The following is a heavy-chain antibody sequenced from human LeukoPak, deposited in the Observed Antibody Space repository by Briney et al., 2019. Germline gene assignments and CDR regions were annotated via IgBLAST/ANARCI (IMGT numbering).Heavy chain of an antibody. D-gene: IGHD3-10*01. Sequence: ASVKVSCKASGYTXTGYYMHWVRQAPGQGLEWMAWINHNSGGTNYAQKFQGRVTMTRDTSISTAYMELSRLRSDDTAVYYCARCITMVRGVISQSNWFDPWGQGTLVTVSS. V-gene: IGHV1-2*02. CDR2: INHNSGGT. J-gene: IGHJ5*02. CDR1: GYTXTGYY. CDR3: ARCITMVRGVISQSNWFDP.